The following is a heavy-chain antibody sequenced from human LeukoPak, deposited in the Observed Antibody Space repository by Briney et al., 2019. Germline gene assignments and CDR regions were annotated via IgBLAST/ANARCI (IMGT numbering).Heavy chain of an antibody. J-gene: IGHJ6*02. Sequence: GGSLRLSCAASGFTFSSYAMSWVRQAPGKGLEWVAVIWYDGSNKYYADSVKGRITISRDNSKNTLYLQMNSLRAEDTAVYYCARDDIVVVPAAMGAYYYYGMDVWGQGTTVTVSS. V-gene: IGHV3-33*08. CDR2: IWYDGSNK. CDR3: ARDDIVVVPAAMGAYYYYGMDV. CDR1: GFTFSSYA. D-gene: IGHD2-2*01.